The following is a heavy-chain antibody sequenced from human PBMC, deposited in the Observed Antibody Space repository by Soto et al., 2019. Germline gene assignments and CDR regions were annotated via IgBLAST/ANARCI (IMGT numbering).Heavy chain of an antibody. CDR1: GFTFNNAW. Sequence: EVQLVESGGDLVKPGGSLRLSCAASGFTFNNAWMNWVRQAPGKGLEWVGRLKSKTDGGTIDYAAPVKGRFTISGDDSKNALFLQMNNLKIEDTAVYYCTTTEELRVFPYYFDYWGQGTLVTDSS. V-gene: IGHV3-15*07. CDR2: LKSKTDGGTI. D-gene: IGHD3-10*01. J-gene: IGHJ4*02. CDR3: TTTEELRVFPYYFDY.